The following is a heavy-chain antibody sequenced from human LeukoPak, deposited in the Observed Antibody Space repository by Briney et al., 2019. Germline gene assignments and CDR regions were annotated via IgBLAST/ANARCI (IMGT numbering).Heavy chain of an antibody. J-gene: IGHJ6*03. CDR1: GYSFTRYY. D-gene: IGHD1-1*01. CDR3: ARDGVNDPSFYYYYYMDV. Sequence: ASVKVSCKASGYSFTRYYMHWVRQAPGQGLEWMGIINPSGGSTSYAQKFQGRVTMTRDMSTSTVYMELSSLRSEDAAVYYCARDGVNDPSFYYYYYMDVWGKGTTVTVSS. CDR2: INPSGGST. V-gene: IGHV1-46*01.